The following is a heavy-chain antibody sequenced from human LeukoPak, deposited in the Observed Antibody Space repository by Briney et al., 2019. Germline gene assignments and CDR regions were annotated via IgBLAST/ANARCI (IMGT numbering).Heavy chain of an antibody. Sequence: ASVKVSCKASGCTFTSYDINWVRQATGQGLEWMGWMNPNSGNTGYAQKFQGRVTITRNTSISTAYMELSSLRSEDTAVYYCARAGQRKSGAFDIWGQGTMVTVSS. CDR3: ARAGQRKSGAFDI. J-gene: IGHJ3*02. CDR1: GCTFTSYD. D-gene: IGHD3-10*01. CDR2: MNPNSGNT. V-gene: IGHV1-8*03.